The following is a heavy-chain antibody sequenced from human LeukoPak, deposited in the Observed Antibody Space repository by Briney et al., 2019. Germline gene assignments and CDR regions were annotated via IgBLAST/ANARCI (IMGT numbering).Heavy chain of an antibody. Sequence: GSSVTVSCKGSGGRFSSYAISWVRQAPGQGLGWVGRSIPIFGRANYAQKVQGRVTITADKSTSTAYMELSSLRSEDTAVYHCARRNSGYDGAFDIWGQGTMVTVSS. CDR3: ARRNSGYDGAFDI. CDR1: GGRFSSYA. D-gene: IGHD5-12*01. J-gene: IGHJ3*02. CDR2: SIPIFGRA. V-gene: IGHV1-69*04.